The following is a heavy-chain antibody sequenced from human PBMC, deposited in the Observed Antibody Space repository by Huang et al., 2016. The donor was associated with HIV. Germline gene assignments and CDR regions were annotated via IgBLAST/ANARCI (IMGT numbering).Heavy chain of an antibody. CDR1: GFGLDGFN. V-gene: IGHV3-21*01. Sequence: EVQLVDSGGGLVKPGGSLRLSCAASGFGLDGFNMFWVRQTPAKGLQWVASISPSSSFIEYADSVKGRFSISRDNAKNSLYLQMNSLRGEDTAVYYCVKDRGQQLSPFDSWGQGTLVTVSS. J-gene: IGHJ4*02. CDR2: ISPSSSFI. CDR3: VKDRGQQLSPFDS. D-gene: IGHD6-13*01.